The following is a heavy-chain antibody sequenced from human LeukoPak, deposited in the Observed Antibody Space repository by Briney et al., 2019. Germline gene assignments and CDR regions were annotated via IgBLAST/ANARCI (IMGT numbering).Heavy chain of an antibody. J-gene: IGHJ4*02. CDR2: INSDGGST. Sequence: GGSLRLSCVASGFTFSSYWMHWVRQVPGKGLVWVSRINSDGGSTTYADSVKGRFTISRDNSKNTLYLQMNSLRAEDTAVYYCAKDAHYYDSSGYLYYFDYWGQGTLVTVSS. CDR1: GFTFSSYW. D-gene: IGHD3-22*01. V-gene: IGHV3-74*01. CDR3: AKDAHYYDSSGYLYYFDY.